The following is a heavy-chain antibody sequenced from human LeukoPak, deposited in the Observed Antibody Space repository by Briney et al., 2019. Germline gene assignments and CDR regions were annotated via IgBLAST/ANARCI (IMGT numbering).Heavy chain of an antibody. CDR3: ARDEHCSSTSCYFNFDY. Sequence: GGSLMLSCAASGFTFSNAWLSWVRQAPGKGLEWVSAISGSGGSTSYADSVKGRFTISRDNAKNTLYLQMNSLRAEDTAVYYCARDEHCSSTSCYFNFDYWGQGTLVTVSS. CDR2: ISGSGGST. CDR1: GFTFSNAW. J-gene: IGHJ4*02. D-gene: IGHD2-2*01. V-gene: IGHV3-74*01.